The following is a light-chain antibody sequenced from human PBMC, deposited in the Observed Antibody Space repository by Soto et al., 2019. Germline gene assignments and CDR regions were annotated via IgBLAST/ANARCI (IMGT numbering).Light chain of an antibody. CDR2: GTS. J-gene: IGKJ1*01. CDR1: QSVSSAY. V-gene: IGKV3-20*01. CDR3: QRYGSSLLT. Sequence: EIVLTQSPGTLSLSPGERATLSCRASQSVSSAYLAWYQQKPGQAPRLLIYGTSSRATGIPDRFSGSGSGTDFTLTISRLETKDLTVYYCQRYGSSLLTFGQGTTLEIK.